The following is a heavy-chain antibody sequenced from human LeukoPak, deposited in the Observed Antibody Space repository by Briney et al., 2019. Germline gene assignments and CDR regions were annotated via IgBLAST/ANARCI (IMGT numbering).Heavy chain of an antibody. Sequence: PSETLSLTCTVSGGSMSSFYWSWIRQPPGKGLKWIGYMYYSGSTNYNPSLKSRVTISVDTSKNQFSLKLTSVTAADTAVYYCARDDGYSSSWYAFDLWGQGTMVTVSS. CDR2: MYYSGST. J-gene: IGHJ3*01. CDR1: GGSMSSFY. CDR3: ARDDGYSSSWYAFDL. V-gene: IGHV4-59*01. D-gene: IGHD6-13*01.